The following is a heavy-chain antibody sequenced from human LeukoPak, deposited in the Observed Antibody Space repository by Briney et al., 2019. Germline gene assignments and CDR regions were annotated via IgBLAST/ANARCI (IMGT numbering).Heavy chain of an antibody. CDR2: IYYSGST. V-gene: IGHV4-59*12. D-gene: IGHD5-12*01. Sequence: SETLSLTCTVSGDSISSYYWSWIRQPPGKGLEWIGYIYYSGSTNYNPSLKSRVTISVDTSKNQFSLKLSSVTAADTAVYYCARGPGGYDWSYYYYGMDVWGQGTTVTVSS. CDR3: ARGPGGYDWSYYYYGMDV. CDR1: GDSISSYY. J-gene: IGHJ6*02.